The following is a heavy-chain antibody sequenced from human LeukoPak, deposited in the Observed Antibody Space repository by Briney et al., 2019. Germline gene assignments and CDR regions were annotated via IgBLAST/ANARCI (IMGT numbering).Heavy chain of an antibody. CDR2: FDPEDGET. Sequence: GASVKVSCKVSGFTLTELSVHWVRQAPGKGLEWMGGFDPEDGETSYAQNFQGRVTMTEDTSTDTAYMELSSLGSEDTAVYYCATRGSVLRYFDWSLVYWGQGTLVTVSS. CDR3: ATRGSVLRYFDWSLVY. D-gene: IGHD3-9*01. V-gene: IGHV1-24*01. J-gene: IGHJ4*02. CDR1: GFTLTELS.